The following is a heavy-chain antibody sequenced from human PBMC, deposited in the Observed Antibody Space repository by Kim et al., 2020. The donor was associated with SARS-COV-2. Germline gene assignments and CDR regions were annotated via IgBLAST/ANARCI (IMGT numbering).Heavy chain of an antibody. V-gene: IGHV4-4*02. D-gene: IGHD6-13*01. Sequence: SETLSLTCAVSGGSISSSNWWSWVRQPPGKGLEWIGEIYHSGSTNYNPSLKSRVTISVDKSKNQFSLKLSSVTAADTAVYYCARTSAAAAGIRFWFDPWAREPWSPSPQ. CDR1: GGSISSSNW. CDR3: ARTSAAAAGIRFWFDP. CDR2: IYHSGST. J-gene: IGHJ5*02.